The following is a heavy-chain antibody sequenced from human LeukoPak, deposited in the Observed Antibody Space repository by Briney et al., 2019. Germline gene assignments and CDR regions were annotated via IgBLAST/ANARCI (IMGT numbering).Heavy chain of an antibody. CDR2: IYHSGST. D-gene: IGHD1-26*01. Sequence: SETLSLTCTVSGYSISSGYYWGWIRQPPGKGLEWIGSIYHSGSTYYNPSLKSRVTISVDTSKNQFSLKLSSVTAAGTAVYYCARGVGASYYFDYWGQGTLVTVSS. V-gene: IGHV4-38-2*02. J-gene: IGHJ4*02. CDR1: GYSISSGYY. CDR3: ARGVGASYYFDY.